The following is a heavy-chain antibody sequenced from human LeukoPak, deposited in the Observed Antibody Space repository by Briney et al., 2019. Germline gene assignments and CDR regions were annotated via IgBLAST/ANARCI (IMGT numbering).Heavy chain of an antibody. V-gene: IGHV5-51*03. Sequence: PGESLKISCKASGYTFTSYWIAWVRQMPGKGLEWLGIIYPGDSDTRYSPSFQGQVTVSVDNSINTAYLQWSSLKASDTAIYYCARRVGANDAFDFWGQGTMVNVFS. D-gene: IGHD1-26*01. CDR3: ARRVGANDAFDF. J-gene: IGHJ3*01. CDR2: IYPGDSDT. CDR1: GYTFTSYW.